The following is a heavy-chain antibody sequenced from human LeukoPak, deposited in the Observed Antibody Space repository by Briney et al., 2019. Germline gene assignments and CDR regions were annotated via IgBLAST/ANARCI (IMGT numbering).Heavy chain of an antibody. J-gene: IGHJ3*02. V-gene: IGHV1-2*02. CDR3: ARGGDGYNWLKAFDI. D-gene: IGHD5-24*01. Sequence: ASVKVSCKASGYTFTGYYMHWVRQAPGQGLEWMGWINPNSGSTNYAQKFQGRATMTRDTSISTAYMELSRLRSDDTAVYYCARGGDGYNWLKAFDIWGQGTMVTVSS. CDR1: GYTFTGYY. CDR2: INPNSGST.